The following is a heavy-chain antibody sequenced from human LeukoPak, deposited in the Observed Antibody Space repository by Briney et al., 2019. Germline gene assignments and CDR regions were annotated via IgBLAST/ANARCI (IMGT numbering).Heavy chain of an antibody. CDR1: GGSISSYY. CDR2: IYTSGST. J-gene: IGHJ6*03. Sequence: SETLSLTCTVSGGSISSYYWSWIRQPAGKGLEWIGRIYTSGSTNYNPSLKSRVTMSVDTSKNQFSLKLSSVTAADTAVYYCARGDGGNSYYYYYYMDVWGKGTTVTVSS. V-gene: IGHV4-4*07. CDR3: ARGDGGNSYYYYYYMDV. D-gene: IGHD4-23*01.